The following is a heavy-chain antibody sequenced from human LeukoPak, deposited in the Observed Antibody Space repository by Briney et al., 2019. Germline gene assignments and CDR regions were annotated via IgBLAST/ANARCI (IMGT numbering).Heavy chain of an antibody. CDR2: ISSSGRTR. D-gene: IGHD5-18*01. CDR3: ARGYIVRGMDV. Sequence: PGGSLRLSCAASGFTFSSDEMNWVRQVPGKGLEWVSYISSSGRTRYYADSVKGRFTISRENVKNSLYLQMDSLRAEDTALYYCARGYIVRGMDVWGQGTTVIVSS. J-gene: IGHJ6*02. V-gene: IGHV3-48*03. CDR1: GFTFSSDE.